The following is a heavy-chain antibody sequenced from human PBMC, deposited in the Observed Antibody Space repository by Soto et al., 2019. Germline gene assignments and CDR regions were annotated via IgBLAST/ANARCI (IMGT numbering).Heavy chain of an antibody. CDR1: GFTFSSYA. CDR2: ISGSGGST. Sequence: QPGGSLRLSCAASGFTFSSYAMSWVRQAPGKGLEWVSAISGSGGSTYYADSVKGRFTISRDNSKNTRYLQMNSLRAEDTAVYYCAKEHEELRYFDWLAYYFDYCGQGTLVTVSS. J-gene: IGHJ4*02. D-gene: IGHD3-9*01. V-gene: IGHV3-23*01. CDR3: AKEHEELRYFDWLAYYFDY.